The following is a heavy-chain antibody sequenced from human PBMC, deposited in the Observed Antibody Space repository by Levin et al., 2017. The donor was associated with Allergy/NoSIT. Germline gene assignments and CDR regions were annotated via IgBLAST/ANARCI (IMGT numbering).Heavy chain of an antibody. CDR3: ARVVATTYYYGMDV. CDR2: ISYDGSNK. D-gene: IGHD1-26*01. Sequence: PGGSLRLSCAASGFTFSSYAMHWVRQAPGKGLEWVAVISYDGSNKYYADSVKGRFTISRDNSKNTLYLQMNSLRAEDTAVYYCARVVATTYYYGMDVWGQGTTVTVSS. V-gene: IGHV3-30-3*01. CDR1: GFTFSSYA. J-gene: IGHJ6*02.